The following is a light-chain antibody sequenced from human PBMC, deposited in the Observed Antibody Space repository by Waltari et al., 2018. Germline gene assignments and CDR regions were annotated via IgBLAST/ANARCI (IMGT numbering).Light chain of an antibody. Sequence: QSVLTQPPSASGTPGQRVTISCSGSSSNIGSNYIYWYQQLPGTAPKLLLYRNYQRPQGVPDRFSGSKAGASASLAISGLRSEDEADYYCAAWDDSLSGWVFGGGTKLTVL. V-gene: IGLV1-47*01. CDR2: RNY. J-gene: IGLJ3*02. CDR3: AAWDDSLSGWV. CDR1: SSNIGSNY.